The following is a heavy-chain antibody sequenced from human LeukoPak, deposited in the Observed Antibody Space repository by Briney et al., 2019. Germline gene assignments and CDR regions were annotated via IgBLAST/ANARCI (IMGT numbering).Heavy chain of an antibody. Sequence: PSETLSLTCTVSGGSISSYYWSWIRQPPGKGLEWIGYIYYSGSTNYNPSLKSRVTISVDTSKNQFSLKLSSVTAADTAVYYCARALAVAGTDYYYGMDVWGQGTTVTVSS. CDR2: IYYSGST. CDR3: ARALAVAGTDYYYGMDV. V-gene: IGHV4-59*01. D-gene: IGHD6-19*01. J-gene: IGHJ6*02. CDR1: GGSISSYY.